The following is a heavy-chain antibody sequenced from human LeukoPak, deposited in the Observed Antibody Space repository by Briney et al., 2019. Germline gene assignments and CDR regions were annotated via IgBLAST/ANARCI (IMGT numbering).Heavy chain of an antibody. CDR1: GGSISSYY. D-gene: IGHD4-17*01. Sequence: SETLSLTCTVSGGSISSYYWSWIRQPPGKGLEWIGYIYYSGSTNYNPSLKSRVTISVDTSKNQFSLKLSSVTAADTAVYYCARDGEDGDYLLKGDAFDIWGQGTMVTVSS. CDR3: ARDGEDGDYLLKGDAFDI. V-gene: IGHV4-59*01. J-gene: IGHJ3*02. CDR2: IYYSGST.